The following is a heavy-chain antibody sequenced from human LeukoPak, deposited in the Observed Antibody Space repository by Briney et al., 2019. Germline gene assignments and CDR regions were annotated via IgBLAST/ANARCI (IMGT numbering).Heavy chain of an antibody. J-gene: IGHJ4*02. CDR2: ISSSGSTI. D-gene: IGHD4-17*01. CDR1: GFTFSSYE. CDR3: AKVRHGVWPTSIDC. Sequence: AGGSLRLSCAASGFTFSSYEMNWVRQAPGKGLEWVSYISSSGSTIYHADSVKGRFTISRDNSKNTLYLQMNSLRAGDTAVYYCAKVRHGVWPTSIDCWGQGTLVTVSS. V-gene: IGHV3-48*03.